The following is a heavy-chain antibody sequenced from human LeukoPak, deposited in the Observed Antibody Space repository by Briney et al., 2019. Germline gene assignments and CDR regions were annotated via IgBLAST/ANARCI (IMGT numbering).Heavy chain of an antibody. Sequence: GGSLRLSCAASGFTFSSYAMSWVRQAPGKGQEWVSAISGSGGSTYYADSVKGRFTISRDNSKNTLYLQMNSLRAEDTAVYYCAKVRHSGSYFDYWGQGTLVTVSS. CDR3: AKVRHSGSYFDY. CDR1: GFTFSSYA. CDR2: ISGSGGST. J-gene: IGHJ4*02. D-gene: IGHD1-26*01. V-gene: IGHV3-23*01.